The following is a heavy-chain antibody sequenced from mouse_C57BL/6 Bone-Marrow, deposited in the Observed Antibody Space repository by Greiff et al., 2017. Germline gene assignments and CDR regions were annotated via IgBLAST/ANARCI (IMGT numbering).Heavy chain of an antibody. D-gene: IGHD1-1*01. V-gene: IGHV1-55*01. Sequence: QVQLQQPGAELVKPGASVKMSCKASGYTFTSYWITWVKQRPGQGLEWIGDIYPGSSSTNYNEKFKSKATLTVDKSSSTAYMQLSSLTSEDSAVYYCARWDYGSSPDYWGQGTTLTVSS. CDR2: IYPGSSST. CDR3: ARWDYGSSPDY. CDR1: GYTFTSYW. J-gene: IGHJ2*01.